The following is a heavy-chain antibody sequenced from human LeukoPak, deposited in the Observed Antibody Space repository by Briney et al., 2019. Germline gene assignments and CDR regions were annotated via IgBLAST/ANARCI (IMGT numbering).Heavy chain of an antibody. D-gene: IGHD6-13*01. V-gene: IGHV3-11*01. CDR3: AREGSISWYVDY. CDR2: SSGSSI. CDR1: GFTFSDYY. Sequence: GGSLRLSCAASGFTFSDYYMSWIRQAPGKGLEWVPYSSGSSIYYADFVKGRFTISRDNAKNSLYLQMNSLRAEDTAVYYCAREGSISWYVDYWGQGTLVTVSS. J-gene: IGHJ4*02.